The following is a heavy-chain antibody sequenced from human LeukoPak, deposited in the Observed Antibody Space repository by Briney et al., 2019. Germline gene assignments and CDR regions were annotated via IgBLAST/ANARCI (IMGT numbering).Heavy chain of an antibody. J-gene: IGHJ5*02. CDR1: GFTFSSYW. CDR3: ASHSYGYNH. D-gene: IGHD3-16*01. Sequence: GGSLRLSCAASGFTFSSYWMSWVRQTPXKXLEWVANIKQDGSEKNYVDSVKGRFTIFRDNARNSLYLQMNSLRAEDTAVYYCASHSYGYNHWGQGTLVIVSS. CDR2: IKQDGSEK. V-gene: IGHV3-7*01.